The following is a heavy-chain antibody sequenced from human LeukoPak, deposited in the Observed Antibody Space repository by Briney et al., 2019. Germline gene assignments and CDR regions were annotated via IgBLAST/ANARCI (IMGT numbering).Heavy chain of an antibody. D-gene: IGHD3-16*01. J-gene: IGHJ4*02. CDR1: GGSLSSYY. V-gene: IGHV4-59*08. CDR2: IYYSGST. CDR3: ARPRGEAVDWWGCFYFDY. Sequence: SETLSLTCTVSGGSLSSYYWSWIRQPPGKGLEWIGYIYYSGSTNYNPSLKSRVTISVDTSKNQFSLTLSSVTAADTAVYYCARPRGEAVDWWGCFYFDYWGQGTLVTVSS.